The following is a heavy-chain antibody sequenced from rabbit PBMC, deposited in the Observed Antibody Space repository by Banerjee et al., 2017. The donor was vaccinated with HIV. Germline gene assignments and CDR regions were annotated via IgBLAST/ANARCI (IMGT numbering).Heavy chain of an antibody. CDR1: GFSFSSNYY. D-gene: IGHD8-1*01. V-gene: IGHV1S45*01. CDR3: ARTHYSGASYFWL. CDR2: IYVGSYDKT. Sequence: QEQLEESGGDLVKPEGSLTLTCTASGFSFSSNYYMCWVRQAPGKGLEWIACIYVGSYDKTYYVTWAKGRFTISRSTSLNTVDLKMTSLTAADTATYFCARTHYSGASYFWLWGQGTLVTVS. J-gene: IGHJ3*01.